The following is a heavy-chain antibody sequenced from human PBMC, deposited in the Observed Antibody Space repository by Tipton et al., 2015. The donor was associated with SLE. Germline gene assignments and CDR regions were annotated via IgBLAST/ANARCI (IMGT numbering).Heavy chain of an antibody. CDR1: GVSISSDSYY. CDR3: ARTLDALDI. CDR2: VYTSGSP. J-gene: IGHJ3*02. Sequence: LSLTCTVSGVSISSDSYYWNWIRQPAGKGLEWIGRVYTSGSPYYNPSLESRVVMSMDKSKNQFSLKLTAVTAADTAVYYCARTLDALDIWGQGTMVTVSS. V-gene: IGHV4-61*02.